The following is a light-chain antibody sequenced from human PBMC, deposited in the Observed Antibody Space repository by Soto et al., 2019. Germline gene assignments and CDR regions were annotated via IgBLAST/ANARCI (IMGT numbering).Light chain of an antibody. CDR2: GAS. CDR1: QSISRH. J-gene: IGKJ1*01. Sequence: DIQMTQSPPSLSASVGDRFTITCRASQSISRHLNWYQQKPGKAPKLLIYGASSLQSGVPSRFSGSGSGTDFTLTISCLQSEDFATYYCQQYYSYPPTFGQGTKV. V-gene: IGKV1-39*01. CDR3: QQYYSYPPT.